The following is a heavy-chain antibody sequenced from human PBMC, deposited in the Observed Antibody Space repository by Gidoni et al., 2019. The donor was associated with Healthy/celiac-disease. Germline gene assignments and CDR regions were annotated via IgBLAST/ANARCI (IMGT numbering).Heavy chain of an antibody. CDR3: ARGQQQLQKRGGPYYYYMDV. J-gene: IGHJ6*03. CDR1: GGSFSGYY. Sequence: QVQLQQWGAGLLKPSETLSLTCAVYGGSFSGYYWSWIRQPPGKGLEWNGEINHSGSTNYNPSLKSRVTISVDTSKNQFSLKLSSVTAADTAVYYCARGQQQLQKRGGPYYYYMDVWGKGTTVTVSS. V-gene: IGHV4-34*01. D-gene: IGHD6-13*01. CDR2: INHSGST.